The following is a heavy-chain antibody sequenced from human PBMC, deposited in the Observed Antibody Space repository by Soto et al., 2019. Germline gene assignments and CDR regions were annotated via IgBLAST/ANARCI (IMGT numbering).Heavy chain of an antibody. CDR1: GGSISSYY. CDR3: ARHYLRPGYSGYDFHYYYYMDV. D-gene: IGHD5-12*01. Sequence: SETLSLTCTVSGGSISSYYWSWIRQPPGKGLEWIGYIYYSGSTNYNPSLKSRVTISVDTSKNQFSLKLSSVTAADTAVYYCARHYLRPGYSGYDFHYYYYMDVWGKGTTVTVSS. V-gene: IGHV4-59*08. CDR2: IYYSGST. J-gene: IGHJ6*03.